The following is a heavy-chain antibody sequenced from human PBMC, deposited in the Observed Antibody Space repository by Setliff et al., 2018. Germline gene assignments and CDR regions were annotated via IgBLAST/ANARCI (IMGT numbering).Heavy chain of an antibody. Sequence: GGSLRLSCAASGFTFSRFWMNWVRQAPGKGLEWVAVISYDGSNKYYADSVKGRFTISRDNSKNTLYLQMNSLRAEDTAVYYCASPGVTPYYYYYYYMDVWGKGTTVTVSS. J-gene: IGHJ6*03. CDR3: ASPGVTPYYYYYYYMDV. CDR1: GFTFSRFW. V-gene: IGHV3-30*03. CDR2: ISYDGSNK. D-gene: IGHD4-4*01.